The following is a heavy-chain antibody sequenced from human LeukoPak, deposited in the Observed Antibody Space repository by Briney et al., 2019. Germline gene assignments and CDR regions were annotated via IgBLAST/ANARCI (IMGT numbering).Heavy chain of an antibody. CDR2: ISYDGSNK. Sequence: PGGSLRLSCAASGFTFSSYAMHWVRQAPGKGLEWVAVISYDGSNKYYADSVKGRFTISRDNSKNTLYLQMNSLRAEDTAVYYCARDGYDFWSGHWGSFFDYWGQGTLVTVSS. V-gene: IGHV3-30-3*01. CDR3: ARDGYDFWSGHWGSFFDY. CDR1: GFTFSSYA. D-gene: IGHD3-3*01. J-gene: IGHJ4*02.